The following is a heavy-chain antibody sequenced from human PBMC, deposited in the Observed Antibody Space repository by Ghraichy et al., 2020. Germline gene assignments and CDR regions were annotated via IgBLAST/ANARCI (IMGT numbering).Heavy chain of an antibody. CDR3: SRGTGIFEY. V-gene: IGHV4-4*07. Sequence: GSLRLSCTVSGCTFNDYSLTWIRRPAGKGLEWIWRIYSSGGTIYNPSLKSRVTMSVDTSKNNFALNQTSVTAADAAVYYCSRGTGIFEYWGQGALVTVPS. CDR1: GCTFNDYS. CDR2: IYSSGGT. D-gene: IGHD1/OR15-1a*01. J-gene: IGHJ4*02.